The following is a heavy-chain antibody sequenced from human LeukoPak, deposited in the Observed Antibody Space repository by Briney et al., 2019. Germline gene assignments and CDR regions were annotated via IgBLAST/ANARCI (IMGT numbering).Heavy chain of an antibody. D-gene: IGHD2-21*01. CDR3: TKIQYHSACYWFDP. Sequence: GGTLSLSCAASGFTFSSYAMSWVRQPPGKGLEWVSSISGSGGSTSYAASVKRRFTITSDNSKNTLHLQMNSLRAEDTAEYYCTKIQYHSACYWFDPWGQGTLVTASS. CDR1: GFTFSSYA. V-gene: IGHV3-23*01. J-gene: IGHJ5*02. CDR2: ISGSGGST.